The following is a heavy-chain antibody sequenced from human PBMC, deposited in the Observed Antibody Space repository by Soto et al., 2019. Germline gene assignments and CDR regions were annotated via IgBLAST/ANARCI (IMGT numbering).Heavy chain of an antibody. Sequence: PGGSLRLSCAASGLTFDDYAMHWVRQAPGKGLEWVSGISWNSGIIVYANSVKGRFTISRDNAKNSLFLQMNSLRADDTAVYYCARDATDTYYYPDYFDHWGQGTLVTVSS. CDR2: ISWNSGII. V-gene: IGHV3-9*01. D-gene: IGHD3-22*01. J-gene: IGHJ4*02. CDR3: ARDATDTYYYPDYFDH. CDR1: GLTFDDYA.